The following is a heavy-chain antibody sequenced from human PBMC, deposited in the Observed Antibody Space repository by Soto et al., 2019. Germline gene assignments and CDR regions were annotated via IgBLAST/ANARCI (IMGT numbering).Heavy chain of an antibody. CDR1: GGSISSGGYY. D-gene: IGHD1-1*01. J-gene: IGHJ5*02. CDR2: IYYSGST. V-gene: IGHV4-31*03. CDR3: ARGPQRGLEFDP. Sequence: QVQLQESGPGLVKPSQTLSLTCTVSGGSISSGGYYWSWIRQHPGKGLEWIGYIYYSGSTYYNPSLKSRVTIXVXMSKNQFSLKLSSVTAADTAVYYCARGPQRGLEFDPWGQGTLVTVSS.